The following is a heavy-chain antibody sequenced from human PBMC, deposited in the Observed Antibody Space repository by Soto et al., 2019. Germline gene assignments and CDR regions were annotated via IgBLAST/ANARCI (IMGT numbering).Heavy chain of an antibody. CDR3: ATGYDSSPLSFLDI. J-gene: IGHJ3*02. CDR2: IDPSDSYT. D-gene: IGHD3-22*01. Sequence: GESLKISCKGSGYSFTSYWISWVRQMPGKGLEWMGRIDPSDSYTNYSPSFQGHVTISADKSISTAYLQWSSLKASDTAMYYCATGYDSSPLSFLDIWGQGTMVTVSS. CDR1: GYSFTSYW. V-gene: IGHV5-10-1*01.